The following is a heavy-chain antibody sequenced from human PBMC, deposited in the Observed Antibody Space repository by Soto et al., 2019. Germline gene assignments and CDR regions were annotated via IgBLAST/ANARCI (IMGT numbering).Heavy chain of an antibody. D-gene: IGHD3-22*01. Sequence: QVQLQESGPGLVKPSGPLSLTCAVSGGSISSSNWWSCVRQPPGKGLEWIGEIYHSGSTNYNPSRKSRVTISVDKSKNQFSLKLSSVTAADTAVYYCARVTMIFGTAHGGVWYWGQGTLVTVSS. CDR1: GGSISSSNW. CDR3: ARVTMIFGTAHGGVWY. J-gene: IGHJ4*02. V-gene: IGHV4-4*02. CDR2: IYHSGST.